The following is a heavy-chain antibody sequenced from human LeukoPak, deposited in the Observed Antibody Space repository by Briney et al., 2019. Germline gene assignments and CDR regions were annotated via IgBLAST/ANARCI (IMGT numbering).Heavy chain of an antibody. CDR2: IYTSGST. CDR1: GGSISSYY. Sequence: SETLSLTCTVSGGSISSYYWGWIRQPAGKGLEWIGRIYTSGSTNYNPSLKSRVTMSVDTSKNQFSLKLSSVTAADTAVYYCARSDAVADYNWFDPWGQGTLVTVSS. V-gene: IGHV4-4*07. J-gene: IGHJ5*02. CDR3: ARSDAVADYNWFDP. D-gene: IGHD6-19*01.